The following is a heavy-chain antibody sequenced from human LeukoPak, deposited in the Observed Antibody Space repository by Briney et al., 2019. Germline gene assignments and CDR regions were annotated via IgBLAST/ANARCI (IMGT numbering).Heavy chain of an antibody. CDR2: IYHSGST. D-gene: IGHD1-1*01. CDR3: ARWKGYYYMDV. CDR1: GGSISSGGYS. V-gene: IGHV4-30-2*01. J-gene: IGHJ6*03. Sequence: PSETLSLTCSVSGGSISSGGYSWSWIRQPTGKGLKWIGYIYHSGSTYYNPSLKSRVTISVDRSKNQFSLKLSSVTAADTAVYYCARWKGYYYMDVWGKGSAVTVSS.